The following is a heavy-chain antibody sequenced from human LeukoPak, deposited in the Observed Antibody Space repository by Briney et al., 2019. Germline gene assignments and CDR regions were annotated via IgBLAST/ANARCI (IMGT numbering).Heavy chain of an antibody. Sequence: GGSLRLSCAASGLTFSTYAMSWVRQAPGKGLEWVSGITGTGSKTYYADSVKGRFTVSRENSKNTLFLQMNSLRVDDTAVYYCAKDHYDGSGFPFDCWGQGTLVTVSS. V-gene: IGHV3-23*01. CDR3: AKDHYDGSGFPFDC. D-gene: IGHD3-22*01. CDR2: ITGTGSKT. CDR1: GLTFSTYA. J-gene: IGHJ4*02.